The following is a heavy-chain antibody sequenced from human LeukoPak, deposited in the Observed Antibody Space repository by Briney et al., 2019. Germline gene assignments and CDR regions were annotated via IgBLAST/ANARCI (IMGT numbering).Heavy chain of an antibody. V-gene: IGHV4-4*07. Sequence: SETLSLTCTVSGGSISSYYWSWIRQPAGKGLEWIGRIYTSGSTNYNPSLKSRVTMSVDTSKNQFSLKLSSVTAADTAVYYCARDGGGYSYGYYYCGMDVWGQGTTVTVSS. CDR1: GGSISSYY. CDR2: IYTSGST. D-gene: IGHD5-18*01. CDR3: ARDGGGYSYGYYYCGMDV. J-gene: IGHJ6*02.